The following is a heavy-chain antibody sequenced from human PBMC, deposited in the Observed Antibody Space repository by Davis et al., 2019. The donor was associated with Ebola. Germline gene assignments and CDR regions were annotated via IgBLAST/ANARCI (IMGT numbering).Heavy chain of an antibody. CDR2: IWYDGSNK. CDR1: GFTFSSYD. Sequence: GESLKISCAASGFTFSSYDMHWVRQAPGKGLEWVAVIWYDGSNKYYADSVKGRFTISRDNSKNTLYLQMNSLRAEETAVYYCARERRFAFDYWGQGTLVAVSS. V-gene: IGHV3-33*01. CDR3: ARERRFAFDY. J-gene: IGHJ4*02.